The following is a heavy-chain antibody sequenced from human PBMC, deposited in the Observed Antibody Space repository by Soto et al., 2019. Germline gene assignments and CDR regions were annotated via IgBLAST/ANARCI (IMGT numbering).Heavy chain of an antibody. J-gene: IGHJ4*02. V-gene: IGHV3-21*01. D-gene: IGHD5-12*01. Sequence: EVQLVESGGGLVKPGGSLRLSCAASGFTFSSYSMNWIRQAPGKGLEWVSSIRSGNSYIYYADSVKGRFTISRDNAKNSLYLQMNSLRAEDTAVYYCARDRRDGYNFDYWGQGTLVTVSS. CDR2: IRSGNSYI. CDR3: ARDRRDGYNFDY. CDR1: GFTFSSYS.